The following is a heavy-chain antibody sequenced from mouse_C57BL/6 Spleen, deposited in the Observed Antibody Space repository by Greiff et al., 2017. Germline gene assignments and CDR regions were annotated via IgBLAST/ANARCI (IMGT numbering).Heavy chain of an antibody. CDR2: IYPGSGST. Sequence: VQLQQPGAELVKPGASVKMSCKASGYTFTSYWITWVKQRPGQGLEWIGDIYPGSGSTNYNEKFKSKATLTVDTSSSTAYMQLSSLTSADSSVYYCARRDFNYYGSSYVESALDYWGQGTSVTVSS. CDR3: ARRDFNYYGSSYVESALDY. V-gene: IGHV1-55*01. D-gene: IGHD1-1*01. J-gene: IGHJ4*01. CDR1: GYTFTSYW.